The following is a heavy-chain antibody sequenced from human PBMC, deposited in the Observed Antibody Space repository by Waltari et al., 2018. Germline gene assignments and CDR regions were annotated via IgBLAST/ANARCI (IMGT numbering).Heavy chain of an antibody. CDR1: GYTLTELS. CDR2: FGPVDVET. D-gene: IGHD4-17*01. CDR3: AREGVTTGWDYYGMDV. Sequence: QVQLVQSGAEVKKPGASVKVSCKVSGYTLTELSMHWVRQAPGKGVEWMGCFGPVDVETIDGQRFQGRGTCAAVESKSTGDMELSSLGSEDTAVYYCAREGVTTGWDYYGMDVWGQGTTVTVSS. V-gene: IGHV1-24*01. J-gene: IGHJ6*02.